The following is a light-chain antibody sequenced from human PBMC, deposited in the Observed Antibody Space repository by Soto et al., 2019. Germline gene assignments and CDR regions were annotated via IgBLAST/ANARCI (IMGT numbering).Light chain of an antibody. CDR1: QSISSW. Sequence: DIPMTQSPSTLSASVGDRVTITCRASQSISSWLAWYQQKPGKAPKVLIYKASSLASGVPSRFSGSGSGTEFTLTISSLQPDDFATYYCQQYNSYPYTFGQGTKLEIK. CDR2: KAS. J-gene: IGKJ2*01. CDR3: QQYNSYPYT. V-gene: IGKV1-5*03.